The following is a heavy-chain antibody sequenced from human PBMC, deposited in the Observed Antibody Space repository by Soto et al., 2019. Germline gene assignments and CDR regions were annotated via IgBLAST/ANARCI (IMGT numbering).Heavy chain of an antibody. D-gene: IGHD3-16*02. V-gene: IGHV3-7*01. Sequence: GGSLRLSCTASGFNFGLYTMNWVRQAPGKGPEWISNIKQDGSDKHYADSVKGRFTISRDNADNSMHLQMNSLRAEDTAVYYCASLSYGQLRYFDNWGYGTLVTVSS. CDR2: IKQDGSDK. CDR3: ASLSYGQLRYFDN. J-gene: IGHJ4*01. CDR1: GFNFGLYT.